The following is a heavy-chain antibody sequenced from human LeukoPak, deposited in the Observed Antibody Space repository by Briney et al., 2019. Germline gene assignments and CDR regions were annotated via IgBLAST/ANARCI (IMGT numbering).Heavy chain of an antibody. D-gene: IGHD4-17*01. Sequence: GASVKVSCKASGGTFSSYAISWVRQAPGQELEWMGGIIPTFGTANYAQKFQGRVTITTDESTSTAYMELSSLGSEDTAVYYCARGYGDYDYYYYMDVWGKGTTVTVSS. CDR2: IIPTFGTA. V-gene: IGHV1-69*05. CDR1: GGTFSSYA. J-gene: IGHJ6*03. CDR3: ARGYGDYDYYYYMDV.